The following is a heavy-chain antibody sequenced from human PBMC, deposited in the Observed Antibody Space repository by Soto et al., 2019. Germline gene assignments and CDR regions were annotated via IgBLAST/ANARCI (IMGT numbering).Heavy chain of an antibody. Sequence: SETLSLTCAVYGGSFSGYYWSWIRQPPGKGLEWIGEINHSGSTNYNPSLKSRVTISVDTSENQFSLKLSSVTAADTAVYYCARGVFGVVIARYYYYYMDVWGKGTTVTVSS. J-gene: IGHJ6*03. CDR2: INHSGST. CDR3: ARGVFGVVIARYYYYYMDV. CDR1: GGSFSGYY. D-gene: IGHD3-3*01. V-gene: IGHV4-34*01.